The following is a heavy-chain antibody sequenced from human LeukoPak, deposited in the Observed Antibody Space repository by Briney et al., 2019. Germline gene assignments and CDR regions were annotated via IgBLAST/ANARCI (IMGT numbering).Heavy chain of an antibody. CDR2: VQQEGSEK. J-gene: IGHJ4*02. V-gene: IGHV3-7*03. CDR3: AKDGGGYCNNSSC. Sequence: GGSLRLSCAASGFTFNSYWMSWVRQAPGKGLEWVANVQQEGSEKYYVDSVKGRFTISRDNSKDTLYLQMNSLGAADTAVYYCAKDGGGYCNNSSCWGQGTLVTVSS. CDR1: GFTFNSYW. D-gene: IGHD2-2*01.